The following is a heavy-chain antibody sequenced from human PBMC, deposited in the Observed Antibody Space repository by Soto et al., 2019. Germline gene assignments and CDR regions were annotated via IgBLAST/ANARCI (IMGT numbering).Heavy chain of an antibody. D-gene: IGHD2-2*01. Sequence: QVQLVESGGGVVQPGRSLRLSCAASGFTFSSHAMHWVRQAPGKGLEWVAVISYDESSKYYADAVKGRFTISRDNSKNTLYLQMSSLRAEDTALYYCARNTNPVVLVPAANLDYWGQGTLVTVSS. CDR3: ARNTNPVVLVPAANLDY. CDR2: ISYDESSK. V-gene: IGHV3-30-3*01. J-gene: IGHJ4*02. CDR1: GFTFSSHA.